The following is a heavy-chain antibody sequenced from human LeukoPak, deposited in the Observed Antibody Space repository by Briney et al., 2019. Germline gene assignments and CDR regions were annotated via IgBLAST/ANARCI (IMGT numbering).Heavy chain of an antibody. V-gene: IGHV1-2*02. J-gene: IGHJ4*02. CDR1: GYTFIDYY. Sequence: ASVTLSCKASGYTFIDYYMNWVRQAPGQGLEWMGWIHPNSGGTNYAQKFQGRVTMTRDTSISTAYMELSRLTFDDTAVYYCGRKSAARKTSEFDYWGQGTLVTVSS. CDR3: GRKSAARKTSEFDY. D-gene: IGHD6-6*01. CDR2: IHPNSGGT.